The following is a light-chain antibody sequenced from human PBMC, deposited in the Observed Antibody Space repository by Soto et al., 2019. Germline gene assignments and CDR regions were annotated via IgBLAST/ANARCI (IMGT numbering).Light chain of an antibody. CDR1: QSFSSSY. V-gene: IGKV3D-20*01. Sequence: SGWPLYTDTLSFSPGERSTLSCGSSQSFSSSYLSCYQQKPGLSPRLLIYYASSRATGIPDRFSGSGSGTDVTLTSSILEPDDIAVNSALQSFISPPFGHGGKVDIK. CDR2: YAS. J-gene: IGKJ1*01. CDR3: LQSFISPP.